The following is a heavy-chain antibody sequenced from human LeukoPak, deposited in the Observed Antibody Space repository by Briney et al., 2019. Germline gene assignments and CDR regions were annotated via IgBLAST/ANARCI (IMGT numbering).Heavy chain of an antibody. CDR2: INPSGGST. Sequence: ASVKVSCKASGYTFTSYYMHWVRQAPGQGLEWMGIINPSGGSTSYAQKFQGRVTMTRDTSTSTVYMELSGLRSEDTAVYYCARERTGNSDSSGHYDYWGQGTLVTVSS. CDR1: GYTFTSYY. V-gene: IGHV1-46*01. CDR3: ARERTGNSDSSGHYDY. D-gene: IGHD3-22*01. J-gene: IGHJ4*02.